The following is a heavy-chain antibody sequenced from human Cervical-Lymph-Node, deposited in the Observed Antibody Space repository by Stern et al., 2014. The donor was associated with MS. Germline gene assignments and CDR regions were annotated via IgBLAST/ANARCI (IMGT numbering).Heavy chain of an antibody. CDR1: GYTFIRYS. Sequence: VQLVHSGAQVKKPGASVKVSCKGSGYTFIRYSIHWVRQAPGQGLAWMGIVNANGGSARYAQKFQGRVTMASDTSTSTVSMELSSLRSEDTAVYYCATLYDSSGNYGMEVWGQGTTVIVSS. CDR2: VNANGGSA. D-gene: IGHD5/OR15-5a*01. J-gene: IGHJ6*02. CDR3: ATLYDSSGNYGMEV. V-gene: IGHV1-46*01.